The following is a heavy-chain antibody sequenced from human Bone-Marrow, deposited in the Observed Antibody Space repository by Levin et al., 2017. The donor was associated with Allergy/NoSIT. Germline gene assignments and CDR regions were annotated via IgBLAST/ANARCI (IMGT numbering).Heavy chain of an antibody. Sequence: RSGGSLRLSCVVSGFTFNNYWMSWVRQAPGKGLEWVANIKQDGSEKNYVDSVKGRFTISRDNAKNSLYLQMNSLRAEDTAVYYCARGPSGSYYWGQGTLVTVSS. CDR3: ARGPSGSYY. CDR2: IKQDGSEK. CDR1: GFTFNNYW. J-gene: IGHJ4*02. D-gene: IGHD1-26*01. V-gene: IGHV3-7*01.